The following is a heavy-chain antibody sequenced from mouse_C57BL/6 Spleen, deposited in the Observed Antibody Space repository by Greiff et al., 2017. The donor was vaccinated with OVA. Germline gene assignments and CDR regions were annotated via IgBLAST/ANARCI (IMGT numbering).Heavy chain of an antibody. CDR2: IDPSDSYT. D-gene: IGHD2-12*01. CDR3: ARGDSFDY. J-gene: IGHJ2*01. CDR1: GYTFTSYW. Sequence: VQLQQPGAELVRPGTSVKLSCKASGYTFTSYWMHWVKQRPGQGLEWIGVIDPSDSYTNYNQKFKGKATSTVDTSSSTADMQLSSLTSEDSAVYYCARGDSFDYWGQGTTLTVSS. V-gene: IGHV1-59*01.